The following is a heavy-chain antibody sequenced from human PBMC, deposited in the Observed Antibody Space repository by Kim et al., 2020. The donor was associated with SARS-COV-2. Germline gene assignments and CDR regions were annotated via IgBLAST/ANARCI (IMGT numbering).Heavy chain of an antibody. CDR3: ARDHGVGAFDI. CDR2: IYYSGST. D-gene: IGHD3-3*01. J-gene: IGHJ3*02. Sequence: SETLSLTCTVSGGSVSSGSYYWSWIRQPPGKGLEWIGYIYYSGSTNYNPSLKSRVTISVDTSKNQFSLKLSSVTAADTAVYYCARDHGVGAFDIWGQGTMVTVSS. V-gene: IGHV4-61*01. CDR1: GGSVSSGSYY.